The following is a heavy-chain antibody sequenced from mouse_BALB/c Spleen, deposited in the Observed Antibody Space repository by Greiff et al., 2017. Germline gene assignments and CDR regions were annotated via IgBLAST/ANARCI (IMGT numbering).Heavy chain of an antibody. CDR3: NEGPWFAY. D-gene: IGHD3-3*01. CDR2: IDPENGDT. V-gene: IGHV14-4*02. Sequence: VQLQQSGAELVRSGASVKLSCTASGFNIKDYYMHWVKQRPEQGLEWIGWIDPENGDTEYAPKFQGKATMTADTSSNTAYLQLSSLTSEDTAVYYCNEGPWFAYWGQGTLVTVSA. CDR1: GFNIKDYY. J-gene: IGHJ3*01.